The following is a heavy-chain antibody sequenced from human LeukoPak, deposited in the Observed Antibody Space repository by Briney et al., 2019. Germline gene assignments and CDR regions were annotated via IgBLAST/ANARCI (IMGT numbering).Heavy chain of an antibody. CDR1: GFTFSSCW. CDR3: ARGTGNYYGY. J-gene: IGHJ4*02. V-gene: IGHV3-74*01. Sequence: PGGSLRLSCAASGFTFSSCWMHWVRQTPGKGLVWVSRINNDGSGTSYADSVKGRFTITRDSAKNTLYLQMNSLRAEDTAVYYCARGTGNYYGYWDQGTLVTVSS. CDR2: INNDGSGT. D-gene: IGHD3/OR15-3a*01.